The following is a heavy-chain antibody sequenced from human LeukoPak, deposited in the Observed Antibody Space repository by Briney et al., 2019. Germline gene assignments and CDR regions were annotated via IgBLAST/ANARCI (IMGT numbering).Heavy chain of an antibody. CDR1: GLTLSSYA. V-gene: IGHV3-23*01. Sequence: GGSLRLSCAASGLTLSSYAMSWVRQAPGKGLEWVSAISGSGGSTYYADSVKGRFTISRDNSKNTLYLQMNSLRAEDTAVYYCAKDSVGSGSIYYFDYWGQGTLVTVSS. CDR3: AKDSVGSGSIYYFDY. D-gene: IGHD3-10*01. J-gene: IGHJ4*02. CDR2: ISGSGGST.